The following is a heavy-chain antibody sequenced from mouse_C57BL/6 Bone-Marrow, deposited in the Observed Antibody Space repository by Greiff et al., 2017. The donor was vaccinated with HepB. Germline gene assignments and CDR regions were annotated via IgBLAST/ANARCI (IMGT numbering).Heavy chain of an antibody. CDR1: GYTFTDYY. D-gene: IGHD1-1*01. V-gene: IGHV1-26*01. CDR3: AKSYHYYGSSYVGY. J-gene: IGHJ2*01. CDR2: INPNNGGT. Sequence: EVKLQQSGPELVKPGASVKISCKASGYTFTDYYMNWVKQSHGKSLEWIGDINPNNGGTSYNQKFKGKATLTVDKSSSTAYMELRSLTSEDSAVYYCAKSYHYYGSSYVGYWGQGTTLTVSS.